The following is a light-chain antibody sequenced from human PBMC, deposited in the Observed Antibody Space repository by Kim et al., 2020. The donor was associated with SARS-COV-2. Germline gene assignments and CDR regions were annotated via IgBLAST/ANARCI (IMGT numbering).Light chain of an antibody. Sequence: VSPEKTASCTCWGDRLGEKYASWYQQRPGQSPVLVIYNDSRRPSGIPERFSGANSGNTATLTISGTQAIDEADYYCQAWDNNNGVFGGGTQLTVL. CDR3: QAWDNNNGV. CDR2: NDS. CDR1: RLGEKY. J-gene: IGLJ3*02. V-gene: IGLV3-1*01.